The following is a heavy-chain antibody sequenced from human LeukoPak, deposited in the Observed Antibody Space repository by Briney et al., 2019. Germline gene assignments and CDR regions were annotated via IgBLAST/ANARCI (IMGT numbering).Heavy chain of an antibody. CDR2: INPSGGST. J-gene: IGHJ6*02. V-gene: IGHV1-46*01. Sequence: GASVKVSCKASGYTFTSYYMHWVRQAPGQGLEWMGIINPSGGSTSYAQKFQGRVTMTRDTSTSTVYMELSSLRSEDTAVYYCAREIVPGRFNYYGSATIWFYYYGMDVWGQGTTVTVSS. D-gene: IGHD3-10*01. CDR1: GYTFTSYY. CDR3: AREIVPGRFNYYGSATIWFYYYGMDV.